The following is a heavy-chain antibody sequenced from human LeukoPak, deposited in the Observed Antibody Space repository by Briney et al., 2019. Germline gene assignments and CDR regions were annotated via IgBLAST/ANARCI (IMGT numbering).Heavy chain of an antibody. Sequence: ASVKVSRKASGYTFTSYGISWVRQAPGQGLEWMGWISAYNGNTNYAQKLQGRVTMTTDTSTSTAYMELRSLRSDDTAVYYCARGPSVLWFGEFIDYWGQGTLVTVSS. CDR3: ARGPSVLWFGEFIDY. CDR1: GYTFTSYG. CDR2: ISAYNGNT. J-gene: IGHJ4*02. D-gene: IGHD3-10*01. V-gene: IGHV1-18*01.